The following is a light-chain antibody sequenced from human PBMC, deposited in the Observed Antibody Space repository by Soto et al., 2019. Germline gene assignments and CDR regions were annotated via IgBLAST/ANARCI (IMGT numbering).Light chain of an antibody. CDR2: GNS. Sequence: QSALTQPPSVSGAPGQRVTISCTGSSSNIGAHYDVHWYQQLPGTAPKLLIYGNSNRPSGVPDRFSGSKSGTSASLAITGLQAEDEADYYCQSYDNSLSGSNVFGTGTKLTVL. CDR3: QSYDNSLSGSNV. V-gene: IGLV1-40*01. CDR1: SSNIGAHYD. J-gene: IGLJ1*01.